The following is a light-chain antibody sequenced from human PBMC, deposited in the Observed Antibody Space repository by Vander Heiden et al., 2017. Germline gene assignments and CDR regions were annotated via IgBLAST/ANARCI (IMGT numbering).Light chain of an antibody. V-gene: IGKV3-20*01. CDR1: QSVSSSF. CDR3: QQYDTSRVT. Sequence: EIVLTQSPGTMSLSPGERATLSSRASQSVSSSFLAWYQKKPGQAPRLLIYAASARATGIPDRFSGSGSGTDFTLTISRLEPEDFAVYYCQQYDTSRVTYGPGTRVD. CDR2: AAS. J-gene: IGKJ3*01.